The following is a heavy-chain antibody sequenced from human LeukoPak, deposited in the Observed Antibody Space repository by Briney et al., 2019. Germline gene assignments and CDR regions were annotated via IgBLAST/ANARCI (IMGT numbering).Heavy chain of an antibody. Sequence: SETLSPTCTVSGDSISSYYWNWIRQPPGKGLEWIGNINYSGSTDYNPSLKSRVTISVDTSKNQISLRLSSVTAADTAVYHCARDKGPYWYFDLWGRGTLVTVSS. V-gene: IGHV4-59*01. CDR1: GDSISSYY. CDR2: INYSGST. CDR3: ARDKGPYWYFDL. J-gene: IGHJ2*01.